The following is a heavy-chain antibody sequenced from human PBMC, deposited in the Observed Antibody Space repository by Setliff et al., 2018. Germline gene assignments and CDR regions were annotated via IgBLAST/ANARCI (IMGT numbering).Heavy chain of an antibody. CDR2: IYSGGTT. CDR3: ARELRSGHWYFDL. V-gene: IGHV3-53*01. CDR1: GFTVSINY. D-gene: IGHD6-25*01. J-gene: IGHJ2*01. Sequence: PGGSLRLSCAASGFTVSINYMSWVRQAPGKGLEWISVIYSGGTTYYADSVKGRFTISRDNSKNTLDLQMNSLRVEDTAVYYCARELRSGHWYFDLWGRGTLVTVS.